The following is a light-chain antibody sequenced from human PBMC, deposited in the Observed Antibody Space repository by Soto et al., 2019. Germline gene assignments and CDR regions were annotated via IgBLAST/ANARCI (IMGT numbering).Light chain of an antibody. J-gene: IGKJ1*01. CDR1: QSVSSN. CDR3: QQYNNWPRT. CDR2: GAS. V-gene: IGKV3-15*01. Sequence: EIVMTQSPATLSVSPGERATLSCRASQSVSSNLAWYQQKSGQAPRLLMYGASTRATGIPARFSGSGSGTEFTLTISSLQSEDSAVYFCQQYNNWPRTFGQGTKVDIK.